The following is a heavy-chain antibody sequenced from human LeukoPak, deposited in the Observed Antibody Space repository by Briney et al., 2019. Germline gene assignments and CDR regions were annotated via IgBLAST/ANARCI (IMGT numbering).Heavy chain of an antibody. J-gene: IGHJ3*01. D-gene: IGHD3-22*01. Sequence: GGSLRLSCTTSGFNFGDYAMSWVRQAPGKGLEWVGFVRSKPSGGTTEYAASVKGRFTISRDDSKSIAHLQMNSLRTEDTAVYFCNRDIHTTFYYDTRGYPLGAFDLWGQGTMVTVSS. CDR3: NRDIHTTFYYDTRGYPLGAFDL. CDR1: GFNFGDYA. V-gene: IGHV3-49*04. CDR2: VRSKPSGGTT.